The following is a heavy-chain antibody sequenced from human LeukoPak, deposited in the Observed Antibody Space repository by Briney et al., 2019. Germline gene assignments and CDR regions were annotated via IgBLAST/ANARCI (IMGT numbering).Heavy chain of an antibody. Sequence: NASETLSLTCTVSGGSISSYYWSWIRQPAGKGLELLGRIYSSGSANYNPSLKSRVAMSVDTSKNQFSLNLSSVTAADTAVYNCARGLVGATWNAFDIWGQGTMVTVSS. CDR1: GGSISSYY. D-gene: IGHD1-26*01. CDR3: ARGLVGATWNAFDI. J-gene: IGHJ3*02. V-gene: IGHV4-4*07. CDR2: IYSSGSA.